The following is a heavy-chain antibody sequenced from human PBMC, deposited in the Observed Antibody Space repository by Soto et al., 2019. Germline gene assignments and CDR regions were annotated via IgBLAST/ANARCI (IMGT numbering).Heavy chain of an antibody. D-gene: IGHD2-15*01. CDR2: INAGNGNT. CDR3: ARGLEYCSGGSCSPIFPAY. CDR1: GYTFTSYA. J-gene: IGHJ4*02. Sequence: ASVKVSCKASGYTFTSYAMHWVRQAPGQRLEWMGWINAGNGNTKYSQKFQGRVTITRDTSASTAYMELSSLRSEDTAVYYCARGLEYCSGGSCSPIFPAYWGQGTLVPVSP. V-gene: IGHV1-3*01.